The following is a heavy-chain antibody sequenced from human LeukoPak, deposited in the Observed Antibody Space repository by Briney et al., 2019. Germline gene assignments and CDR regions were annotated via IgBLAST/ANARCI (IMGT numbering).Heavy chain of an antibody. CDR2: IYTSGST. J-gene: IGHJ4*02. Sequence: SETLSLTCTVSGGSISSGSYYWSWIRPPAGKGLEWIGRIYTSGSTNYNPSLKSRVTISVDTSKNQFSLKLSSVTAADTAVYYCARGYSYALSTDPYYYFDYWGQGTLVTVSS. CDR3: ARGYSYALSTDPYYYFDY. CDR1: GGSISSGSYY. D-gene: IGHD5-18*01. V-gene: IGHV4-61*02.